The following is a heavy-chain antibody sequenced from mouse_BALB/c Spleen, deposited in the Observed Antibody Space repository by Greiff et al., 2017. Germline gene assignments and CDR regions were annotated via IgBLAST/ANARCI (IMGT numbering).Heavy chain of an antibody. J-gene: IGHJ3*01. CDR1: GFSLTDNG. Sequence: QVRRKKSGLGLLPPPQSLSTPCPFPGFSLTDNGLSGIRQPPGKGLEWLGVIWGGGSTYYNSALKSRLSISKDNSKSQVFLKMNSLQTDDTAMYYCAKEGLLRLPFAYWGQGTLVTVSA. D-gene: IGHD1-2*01. CDR2: IWGGGST. V-gene: IGHV2-6-5*01. CDR3: AKEGLLRLPFAY.